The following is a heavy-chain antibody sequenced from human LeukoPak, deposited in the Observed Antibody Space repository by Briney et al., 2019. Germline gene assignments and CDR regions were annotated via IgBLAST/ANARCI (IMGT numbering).Heavy chain of an antibody. D-gene: IGHD1-26*01. CDR3: AKIDSARAFDI. Sequence: GGSLRLSCAASGFTFSIYWMSWVRQAPGKGLEWVANIKQDGSERYYVDSVKGRFTLSRDNAKNSLYLQMNSLRAEDTAVYYCAKIDSARAFDIWGQGTMVTVSS. CDR1: GFTFSIYW. CDR2: IKQDGSER. V-gene: IGHV3-7*03. J-gene: IGHJ3*02.